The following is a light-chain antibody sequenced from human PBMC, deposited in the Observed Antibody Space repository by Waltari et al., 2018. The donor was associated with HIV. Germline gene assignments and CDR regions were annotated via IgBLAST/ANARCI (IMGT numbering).Light chain of an antibody. CDR1: QSISNC. CDR3: LQCGSYSPWT. V-gene: IGKV1-5*03. Sequence: DIQMTQSPSTLSASVGDRVTITCRASQSISNCLAWYQLKPGKAPKALIYKASILERGVPLRFSGSGSGTEFTLSISSLQPDDFATYYCLQCGSYSPWTLGQGTKVEIK. J-gene: IGKJ1*01. CDR2: KAS.